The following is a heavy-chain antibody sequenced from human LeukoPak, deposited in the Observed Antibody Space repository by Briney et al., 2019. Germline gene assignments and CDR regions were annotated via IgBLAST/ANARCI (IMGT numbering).Heavy chain of an antibody. V-gene: IGHV3-73*01. Sequence: GGSLTLSCAASGFTFSGSDMHWVRQASGKGLEWVGRITSKANNYATAYAALVKGRFTISRDDSENTAYLQMNRLKTEDTAVYYCTTYRSGHYWGQGTLVTVSS. CDR3: TTYRSGHY. J-gene: IGHJ4*02. CDR2: ITSKANNYAT. D-gene: IGHD6-19*01. CDR1: GFTFSGSD.